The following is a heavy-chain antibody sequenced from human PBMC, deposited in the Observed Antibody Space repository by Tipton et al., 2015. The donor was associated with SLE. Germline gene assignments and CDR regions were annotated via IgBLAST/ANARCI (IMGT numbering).Heavy chain of an antibody. V-gene: IGHV4-61*09. J-gene: IGHJ1*01. CDR2: IYTSGST. Sequence: TLSLTCAVSGASISSSYYWSWIRQPAGKGLEWIGYIYTSGSTNYNPSLKSRVTISIDTSKNQFSLKLTSVTSADTAVYFRVRGGGSNWFGQGFQPWGRGTLVSVSS. CDR3: VRGGGSNWFGQGFQP. D-gene: IGHD2-15*01. CDR1: GASISSSYY.